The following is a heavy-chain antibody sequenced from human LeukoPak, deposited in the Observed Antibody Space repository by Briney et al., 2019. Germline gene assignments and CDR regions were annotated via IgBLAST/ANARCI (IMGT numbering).Heavy chain of an antibody. CDR2: IYYSGSA. D-gene: IGHD3-22*01. J-gene: IGHJ3*02. Sequence: SETLSLTCTVSGDSISGYYWSWIRQPPGRGLEWIAYIYYSGSANYNPSLRSRVTILVDTFKSQFSLKLSSVTAADTAMYYCARTHDSSGYSDAFDIWGQGTMVTVSS. CDR3: ARTHDSSGYSDAFDI. CDR1: GDSISGYY. V-gene: IGHV4-59*08.